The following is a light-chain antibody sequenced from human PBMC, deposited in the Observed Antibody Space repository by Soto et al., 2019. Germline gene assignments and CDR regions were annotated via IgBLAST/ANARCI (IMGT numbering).Light chain of an antibody. CDR3: QQYNSYWT. CDR2: KAS. J-gene: IGKJ1*01. CDR1: QSISSW. V-gene: IGKV1-5*03. Sequence: DIQMTQSTSTLSASVGDSVTITCRASQSISSWLAWYQQKPGKPPNLLIYKASSLESGVPSRFSGSGSGTEFTLTISSLQPDDFETYYCQQYNSYWTFGQGTKVEIK.